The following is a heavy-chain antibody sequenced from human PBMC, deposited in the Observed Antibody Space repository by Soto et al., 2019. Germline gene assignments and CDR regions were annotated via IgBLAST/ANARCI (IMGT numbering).Heavy chain of an antibody. D-gene: IGHD3-3*01. V-gene: IGHV1-69*13. CDR1: GGTFSSYA. Sequence: SVKVSCKASGGTFSSYAISWVRQAPGQGLEWMGGIIPIFGTANYAQKFQGRVTITADESTSTAYMELSSLRSEDTAVYYCARIGDYDFIHWIDPWGQGTLVTVSS. CDR2: IIPIFGTA. J-gene: IGHJ5*02. CDR3: ARIGDYDFIHWIDP.